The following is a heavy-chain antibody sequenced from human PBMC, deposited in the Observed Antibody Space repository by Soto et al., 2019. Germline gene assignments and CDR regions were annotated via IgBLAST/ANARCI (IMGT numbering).Heavy chain of an antibody. CDR3: ATCVGTSWYDYNFYMDV. Sequence: ASVKVSCKLSGKTLTELSIHWVRQAPGKGLEWMGGFDPDDGETVYAQKFQGRVTMTEDTSTNTAYMELSSLRSEDTAVYYCATCVGTSWYDYNFYMDVWGIGTTVTVSS. CDR1: GKTLTELS. J-gene: IGHJ6*03. CDR2: FDPDDGET. V-gene: IGHV1-24*01. D-gene: IGHD1-26*01.